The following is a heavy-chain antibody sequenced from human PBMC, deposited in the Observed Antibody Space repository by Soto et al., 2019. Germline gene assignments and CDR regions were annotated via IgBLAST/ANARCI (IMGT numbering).Heavy chain of an antibody. Sequence: EVQLVESGGGLVQPGGSLRLSCAGSGFAFSNYSMNWVRQAPGKGLEWVSYISSSGTNTYYAASVRGRFTISRDNAKNSLYLRMNSLKGEDTAVYYCARGTKGGSPPLWGQGTLVTVSS. CDR3: ARGTKGGSPPL. CDR2: ISSSGTNT. J-gene: IGHJ4*02. CDR1: GFAFSNYS. V-gene: IGHV3-48*01. D-gene: IGHD1-7*01.